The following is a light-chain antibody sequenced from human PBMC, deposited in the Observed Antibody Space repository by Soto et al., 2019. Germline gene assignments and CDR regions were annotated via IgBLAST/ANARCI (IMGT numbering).Light chain of an antibody. J-gene: IGKJ1*01. V-gene: IGKV1-5*03. CDR1: ESIYSW. Sequence: IQMTQSPSTLSASVGDTVTITCRASESIYSWLAWYKQIPGKAPQLLIYKTSTLQGGVPARFSSSASGAQYTLTISSLQPDDFATYTCQEYNTNSRKFGQGTRVENK. CDR3: QEYNTNSRK. CDR2: KTS.